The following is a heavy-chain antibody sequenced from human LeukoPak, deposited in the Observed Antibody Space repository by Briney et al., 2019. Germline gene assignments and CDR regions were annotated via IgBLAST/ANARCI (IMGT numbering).Heavy chain of an antibody. V-gene: IGHV3-21*01. J-gene: IGHJ4*02. CDR2: ISSSSSHV. CDR1: GFTFSSYS. CDR3: ASTVRTIAGDSCFDS. Sequence: NPGGSLRLSCAVSGFTFSSYSMNWVRQAPGKGLEWVSSISSSSSHVYSADSVKGRFTISRDNAKNSLYLQMNSLRAEDTAVYYCASTVRTIAGDSCFDSWGQGALVTVSS. D-gene: IGHD1-7*01.